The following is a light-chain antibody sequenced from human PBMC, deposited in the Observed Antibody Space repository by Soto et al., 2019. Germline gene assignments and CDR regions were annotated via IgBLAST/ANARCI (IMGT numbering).Light chain of an antibody. CDR2: DVS. CDR1: TSDVGGYNY. Sequence: QSALTQPASVSGSPGQSITISCTGTTSDVGGYNYVSWYQQHPGKAPKLMIYDVSNRPSGVSNRFSGSKSGNTASLTISGLQAEDEADYYCNSYSSSSTVVFGGGTKPPS. V-gene: IGLV2-14*01. J-gene: IGLJ2*01. CDR3: NSYSSSSTVV.